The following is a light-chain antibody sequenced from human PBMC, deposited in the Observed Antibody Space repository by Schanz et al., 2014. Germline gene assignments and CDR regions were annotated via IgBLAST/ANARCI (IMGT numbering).Light chain of an antibody. Sequence: QSALTQPASVSASPGQSITISCTGTATDIGGTYLVSWYQQNPGEAPKLMIYDVSNRPSGVSDRFSGSKSGNTASLTISGLQAEDEADYYCSSYTSSSTLVFGGGTKLTVL. CDR3: SSYTSSSTLV. V-gene: IGLV2-14*03. J-gene: IGLJ2*01. CDR2: DVS. CDR1: ATDIGGTYL.